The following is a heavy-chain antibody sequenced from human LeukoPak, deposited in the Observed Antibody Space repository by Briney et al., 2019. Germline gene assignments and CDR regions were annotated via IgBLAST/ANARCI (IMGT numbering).Heavy chain of an antibody. Sequence: GSLRLSCVASRFTFSSYAMSWVRQAPGKGLEWVSTISAGGGSTYYADSVKGRFTISRDNSKNTLYLQMNSLRAEDTAVYYCAKGENYDILTGLAYYYGMDVWGQGTTVTVSS. J-gene: IGHJ6*02. CDR3: AKGENYDILTGLAYYYGMDV. V-gene: IGHV3-23*01. CDR2: ISAGGGST. CDR1: RFTFSSYA. D-gene: IGHD3-9*01.